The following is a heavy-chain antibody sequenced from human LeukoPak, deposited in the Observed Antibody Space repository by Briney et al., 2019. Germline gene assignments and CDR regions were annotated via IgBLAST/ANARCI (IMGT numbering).Heavy chain of an antibody. J-gene: IGHJ4*02. CDR3: AAHEAIFGVVEYYFDY. D-gene: IGHD3-3*01. CDR1: GYTFTSYY. Sequence: ASVKVSCKASGYTFTSYYMHWVRQAPGQVLEWMGIINPSGGSTSYAQKFQGRVTMTRDTSTSTVYMELSSLRSEDTAVYYCAAHEAIFGVVEYYFDYWGQGTLVTVSS. CDR2: INPSGGST. V-gene: IGHV1-46*01.